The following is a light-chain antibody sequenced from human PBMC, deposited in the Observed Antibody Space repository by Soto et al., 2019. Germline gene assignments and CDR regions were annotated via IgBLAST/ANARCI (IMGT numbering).Light chain of an antibody. CDR3: TSYTITSPYV. Sequence: LTQPASMSGSPGQSITISCTGTSSDIGRYNFVSWYQHHPGKAPKLIIYEATKRPSGVSYRFSGSKSGNTASLTISGLQAEDEADYYCTSYTITSPYVFGTGTKSPS. CDR1: SSDIGRYNF. J-gene: IGLJ1*01. V-gene: IGLV2-14*01. CDR2: EAT.